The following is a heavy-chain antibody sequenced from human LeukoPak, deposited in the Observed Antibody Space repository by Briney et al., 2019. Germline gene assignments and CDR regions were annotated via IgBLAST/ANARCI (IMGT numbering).Heavy chain of an antibody. D-gene: IGHD3-22*01. CDR2: IYPGDSDT. V-gene: IGHV5-51*01. CDR3: ATPLNYYDSSGYHDAFDI. Sequence: GESLKISCRGSGYSFTNYWVGWVRQMPGKGLEWMGIIYPGDSDTRYSPSLQGQVTISADKSISTAYLQWSSLKASDTAMYYCATPLNYYDSSGYHDAFDIWGQGTMVTVSS. CDR1: GYSFTNYW. J-gene: IGHJ3*02.